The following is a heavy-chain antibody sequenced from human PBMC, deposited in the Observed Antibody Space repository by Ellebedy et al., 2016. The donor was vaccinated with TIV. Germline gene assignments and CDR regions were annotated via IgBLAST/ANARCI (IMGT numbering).Heavy chain of an antibody. CDR2: INPNSGGA. J-gene: IGHJ4*02. CDR1: GYTFTAYQ. V-gene: IGHV1-2*02. CDR3: ARDLAAYGSGSYFTDNYFDY. Sequence: ASVQVSCXASGYTFTAYQIHWVRQAPGQGLEWMGWINPNSGGANYAQNFQGRVTMTRDTSISTAYMELSRLRSDDTAVYYCARDLAAYGSGSYFTDNYFDYWGQGTLVTVSS. D-gene: IGHD3-10*01.